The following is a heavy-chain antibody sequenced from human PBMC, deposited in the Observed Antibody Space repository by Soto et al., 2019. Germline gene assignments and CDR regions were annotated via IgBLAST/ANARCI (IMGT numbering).Heavy chain of an antibody. CDR3: ARLVGYCSGGSCYLAYFDY. CDR2: IYPGDSDT. V-gene: IGHV5-51*01. Sequence: HGESLKISCKGSGYSFTSYWIGWVRQMPGKGLEWMGIIYPGDSDTRYSPSFQGQVTISADKSISTAYLQWSSLKASDTAMYYCARLVGYCSGGSCYLAYFDYWGQGTLVTRLL. J-gene: IGHJ4*02. CDR1: GYSFTSYW. D-gene: IGHD2-15*01.